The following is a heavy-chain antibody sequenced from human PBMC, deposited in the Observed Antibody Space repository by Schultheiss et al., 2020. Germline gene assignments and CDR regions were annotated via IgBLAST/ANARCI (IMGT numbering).Heavy chain of an antibody. D-gene: IGHD4-17*01. V-gene: IGHV4-38-2*01. CDR1: GYSISSGYY. J-gene: IGHJ6*02. CDR2: IYYSGST. CDR3: ARAWNDYGDYVGYYYGMDV. Sequence: SETLSLTCAVSGYSISSGYYWGWIRQPPGKGLEWIGYIYYSGSTYYNPSLKSRVTISIDRSKNQFSLKLSSVTAADTAVYYCARAWNDYGDYVGYYYGMDVWGQGTTVTVSS.